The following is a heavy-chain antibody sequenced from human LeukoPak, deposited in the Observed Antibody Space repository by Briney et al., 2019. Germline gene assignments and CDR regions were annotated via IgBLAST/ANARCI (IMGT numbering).Heavy chain of an antibody. CDR2: MNPNSGNT. CDR1: GYTFTSYD. CDR3: AREDPVVAGTFDY. D-gene: IGHD6-19*01. Sequence: ASVKVSCKASGYTFTSYDINWVRQATGQGLEWMGWMNPNSGNTGYAQKFQGRVTMTRNTSISTAYMELSSLRSEDTAVYYCAREDPVVAGTFDYWGQGTLVTVSS. J-gene: IGHJ4*02. V-gene: IGHV1-8*01.